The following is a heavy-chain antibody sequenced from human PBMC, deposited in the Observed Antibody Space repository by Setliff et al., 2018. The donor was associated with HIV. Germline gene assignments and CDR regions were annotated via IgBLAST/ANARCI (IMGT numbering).Heavy chain of an antibody. CDR2: IYHSGST. J-gene: IGHJ5*02. Sequence: SETLSLTCAVSGYSISSGYYWAWIRQSPGKGLDWIGSIYHSGSTYYNPSLKSRVTISLDTSKNQFSLKLSSVTAADTAVYYCARDIQAAGTGWFDPWGQGTLVTVSS. CDR3: ARDIQAAGTGWFDP. CDR1: GYSISSGYY. D-gene: IGHD6-13*01. V-gene: IGHV4-38-2*02.